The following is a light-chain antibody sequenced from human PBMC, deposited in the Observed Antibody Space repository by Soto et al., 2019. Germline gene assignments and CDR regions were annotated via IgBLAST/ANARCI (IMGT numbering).Light chain of an antibody. CDR3: QQYNNWPRT. Sequence: EVVMTQSPATLSVSPGERATLSCRASQNVGSNLAWFQQKPGQAPRLLIYAASTRATGLPARFSGSASGSDFTLTISSLQSEDSAIYYCQQYNNWPRTFGQGTKVDI. J-gene: IGKJ1*01. CDR1: QNVGSN. V-gene: IGKV3-15*01. CDR2: AAS.